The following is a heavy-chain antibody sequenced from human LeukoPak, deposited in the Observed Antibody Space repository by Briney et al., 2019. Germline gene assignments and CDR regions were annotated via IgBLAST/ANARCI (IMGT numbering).Heavy chain of an antibody. CDR3: ARGVVVPAAIDWFDP. J-gene: IGHJ5*02. D-gene: IGHD2-2*02. Sequence: ASVKVSCKASGYTFTGYYMHWVRQAPGQGLEWMGWINPNSGGTNYAQKIQGRVTMTRDTSISTAYMELSRLRSDDTAVYYCARGVVVPAAIDWFDPWGQGTLVTVSS. CDR2: INPNSGGT. V-gene: IGHV1-2*02. CDR1: GYTFTGYY.